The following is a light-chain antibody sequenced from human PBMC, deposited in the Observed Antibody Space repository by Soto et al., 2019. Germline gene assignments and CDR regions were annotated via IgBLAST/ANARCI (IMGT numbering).Light chain of an antibody. CDR3: LQDHDDSWT. CDR2: AAS. J-gene: IGKJ1*01. CDR1: QGIRND. Sequence: AIQMTQSPSSLSASVGDRVTITCRASQGIRNDLGWYQQKPGKAPKLLIYAASSLQSGVPSRFRGSRSGTEFTLTVSSLQPEDFATYYCLQDHDDSWTFGQGTKVDTK. V-gene: IGKV1-6*01.